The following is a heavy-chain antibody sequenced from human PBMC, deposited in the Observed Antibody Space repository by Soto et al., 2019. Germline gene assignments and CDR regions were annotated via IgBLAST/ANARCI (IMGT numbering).Heavy chain of an antibody. J-gene: IGHJ4*02. Sequence: QVQLVQSGAEMKKPGASMKVSCESSGYTFTAYYIHWVRQAPGHGLERMGWINANGGGTKYAQKFQGRITMTRDTSINTAYMELTRLTSDDTAVYYCARAVHTMVQGVRFRVDQWGQGPLVTISS. V-gene: IGHV1-2*02. CDR2: INANGGGT. CDR3: ARAVHTMVQGVRFRVDQ. D-gene: IGHD3-10*01. CDR1: GYTFTAYY.